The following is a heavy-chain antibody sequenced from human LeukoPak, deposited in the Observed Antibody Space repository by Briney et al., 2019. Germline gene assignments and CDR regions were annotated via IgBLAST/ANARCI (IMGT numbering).Heavy chain of an antibody. CDR2: IHPNSGGT. D-gene: IGHD6-19*01. CDR3: ARQRIPSVYSSGWSFDY. CDR1: GYTFTGYY. Sequence: GASVKVSCKASGYTFTGYYMHWVRQAPGQGLQWMGWIHPNSGGTNYAQKFQGRVTMTRDTSISTAYLQWSSLKASDTAMYYCARQRIPSVYSSGWSFDYWGQGTLVTVSS. V-gene: IGHV1-2*02. J-gene: IGHJ4*02.